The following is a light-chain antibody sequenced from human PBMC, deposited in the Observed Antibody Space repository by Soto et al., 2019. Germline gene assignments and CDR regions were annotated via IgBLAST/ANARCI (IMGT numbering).Light chain of an antibody. V-gene: IGLV2-14*01. J-gene: IGLJ2*01. Sequence: QSVLTQPASVSGSPGQSITISCTGTSSDVGTYNYVSWYQQHPGKAPKLIIYGVTNRPSGVSNSFSGSKSGNTASLTISGLQAEDEAGYYCSSYTSSAFVEFGGGTKLTVL. CDR2: GVT. CDR3: SSYTSSAFVE. CDR1: SSDVGTYNY.